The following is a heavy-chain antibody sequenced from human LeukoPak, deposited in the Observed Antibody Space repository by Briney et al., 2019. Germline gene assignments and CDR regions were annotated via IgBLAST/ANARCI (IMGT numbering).Heavy chain of an antibody. J-gene: IGHJ3*02. CDR2: IYYSGST. CDR3: AIVVVVPAATGHAFDI. CDR1: GGSISSGGYY. Sequence: PSETLSLTCTVSGGSISSGGYYWSWIRQPPGKGLEGNGNIYYSGSTYYNPSLKSRVTISVDTSKNQFSLKLSSVTAADTAVYYCAIVVVVPAATGHAFDIWGQGTMVTVSS. D-gene: IGHD2-2*01. V-gene: IGHV4-30-4*01.